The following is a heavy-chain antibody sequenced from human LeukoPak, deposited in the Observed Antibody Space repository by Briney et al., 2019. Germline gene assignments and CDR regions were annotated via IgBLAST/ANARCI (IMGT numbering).Heavy chain of an antibody. Sequence: SVKVSCKASGYTFTSYYMHWVRQAPGQGLEWIGIINPSGGSTSYAQKFQGRVTMTRDTSTSTVYMQLSSLRSEDTAVYYCARVPALDYGDPQGPFDYWGQGTLVTVSS. CDR2: INPSGGST. D-gene: IGHD4-17*01. CDR3: ARVPALDYGDPQGPFDY. CDR1: GYTFTSYY. V-gene: IGHV1-46*01. J-gene: IGHJ4*02.